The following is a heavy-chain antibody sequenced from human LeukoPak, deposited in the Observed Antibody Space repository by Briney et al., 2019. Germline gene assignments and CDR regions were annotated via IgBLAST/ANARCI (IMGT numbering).Heavy chain of an antibody. CDR3: TRDLMDYDVSTGLHHYYMDV. D-gene: IGHD3-9*01. CDR2: ISAEGGNI. V-gene: IGHV3-74*01. CDR1: GFTFISNG. J-gene: IGHJ6*02. Sequence: GGSLGLSCVAPGFTFISNGRPWVRKDPGKGLGWASQISAEGGNINYADSVRGRFTISRDNAKNTLYLQMNTLRVEDTAVYYRTRDLMDYDVSTGLHHYYMDVWGQGTTVTVSS.